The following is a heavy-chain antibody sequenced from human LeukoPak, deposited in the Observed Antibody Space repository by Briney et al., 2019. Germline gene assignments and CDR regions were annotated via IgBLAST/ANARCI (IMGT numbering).Heavy chain of an antibody. Sequence: GGYLRLYCAASGFTFSSYEMNRLRQAPGQGLEWVSYISSSGSTIYYADSVKGRFTISRDNAKTSLYLQMNSLRAEDTAVYYCARGGEYSSGWYEGDNWFDPWGQGTLVTVSS. CDR2: ISSSGSTI. D-gene: IGHD6-19*01. V-gene: IGHV3-48*03. CDR3: ARGGEYSSGWYEGDNWFDP. J-gene: IGHJ5*02. CDR1: GFTFSSYE.